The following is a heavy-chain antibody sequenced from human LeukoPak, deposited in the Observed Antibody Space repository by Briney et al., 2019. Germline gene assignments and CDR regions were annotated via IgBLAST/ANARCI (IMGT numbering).Heavy chain of an antibody. V-gene: IGHV7-4-1*02. CDR1: GYTFTSYA. D-gene: IGHD1-7*01. CDR2: INTNTGNP. J-gene: IGHJ3*02. Sequence: ASVKVSCKASGYTFTSYAMNWVRQAPGQGLEWMGWINTNTGNPTYAQGFTGRFVSSLDTSVSTAYLQISSLKAEDTAVYYCARVIFTGTSLAFDIWGQGTMVTVSS. CDR3: ARVIFTGTSLAFDI.